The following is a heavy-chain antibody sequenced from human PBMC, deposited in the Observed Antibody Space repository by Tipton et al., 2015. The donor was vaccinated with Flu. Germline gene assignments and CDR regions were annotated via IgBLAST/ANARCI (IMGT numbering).Heavy chain of an antibody. V-gene: IGHV4-39*07. Sequence: TLSLTCTVSGGSISSSTYYWGWIRQPPGKGLEWIGSIYYSGSSYYNPSLKSRVTISLDTSKNQFSLNLSSVTAADTAVYYCARAEIGDFDYWGQGTLVTVSS. D-gene: IGHD2/OR15-2a*01. J-gene: IGHJ4*02. CDR1: GGSISSSTYY. CDR3: ARAEIGDFDY. CDR2: IYYSGSS.